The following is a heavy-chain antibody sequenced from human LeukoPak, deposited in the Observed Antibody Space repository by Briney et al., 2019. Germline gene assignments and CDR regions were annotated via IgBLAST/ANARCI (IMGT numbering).Heavy chain of an antibody. V-gene: IGHV4-34*01. J-gene: IGHJ3*02. CDR3: ARPRRYNAFDI. CDR2: INHSGST. Sequence: SETLSLTCAVYGESFSGYYWSWIRQPPGKGLEWIGEINHSGSTNYNPSLKSRVTISVDTSKNQFSLKLSSVTAADTAVYYCARPRRYNAFDIWGQGTMVTVSS. CDR1: GESFSGYY. D-gene: IGHD1-1*01.